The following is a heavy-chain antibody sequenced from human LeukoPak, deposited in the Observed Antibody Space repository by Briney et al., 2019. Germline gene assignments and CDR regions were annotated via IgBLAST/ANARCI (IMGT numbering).Heavy chain of an antibody. V-gene: IGHV4-61*02. D-gene: IGHD5-24*01. CDR3: ARGDAYNTVPFDY. CDR2: IYTSGST. Sequence: ASETLSLTCTVSGGSISSGSYYWSWIRQPAGKGLEWIGRIYTSGSTNYNPSLKSRVTMSLDTSKNQFSLMLTSVTAADTAVYYCARGDAYNTVPFDYWGQGTLVTVSS. J-gene: IGHJ4*02. CDR1: GGSISSGSYY.